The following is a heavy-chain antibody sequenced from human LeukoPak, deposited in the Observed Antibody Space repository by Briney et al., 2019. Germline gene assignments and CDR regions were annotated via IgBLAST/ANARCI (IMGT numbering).Heavy chain of an antibody. CDR2: IYYSGGT. CDR3: ARPNSLGYYFHY. D-gene: IGHD4-23*01. Sequence: ESSETLSLTCTVSGDSISSYYWSWIRQPPGKGLEWIGHIYYSGGTSYNPSLKSRVTISVDTSKNQFSLKLSSVTAAGTAVYYCARPNSLGYYFHYWVQGALVTVSS. CDR1: GDSISSYY. J-gene: IGHJ4*02. V-gene: IGHV4-59*01.